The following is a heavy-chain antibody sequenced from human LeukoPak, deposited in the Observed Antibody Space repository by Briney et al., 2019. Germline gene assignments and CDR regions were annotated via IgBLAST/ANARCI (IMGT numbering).Heavy chain of an antibody. CDR1: GGSFSGYY. J-gene: IGHJ3*01. D-gene: IGHD5-18*01. CDR3: ARWVTAIDALDV. Sequence: SETLSLTCAVYGGSFSGYYWNWIRQPPGKGLEWIGEISHSGTPNYNPPFKSRLTMSVDTSNNHFSLKLSSVTAADTAVYYCARWVTAIDALDVWSQGTMVTVSS. V-gene: IGHV4-34*01. CDR2: ISHSGTP.